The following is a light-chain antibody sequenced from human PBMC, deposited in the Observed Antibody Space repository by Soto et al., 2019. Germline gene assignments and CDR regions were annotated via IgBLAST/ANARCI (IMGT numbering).Light chain of an antibody. CDR3: GTWDSSLSVVI. J-gene: IGLJ2*01. Sequence: QSVLTQPPSVSAAPGQKVTICCSGSSSNIGNNFVSWYQQLPGTAPRLLIYDNNNRPSGIPDRFSGSQSGPSATLAITGLQTGDEADYFCGTWDSSLSVVIFGGGTKLTVL. V-gene: IGLV1-51*01. CDR1: SSNIGNNF. CDR2: DNN.